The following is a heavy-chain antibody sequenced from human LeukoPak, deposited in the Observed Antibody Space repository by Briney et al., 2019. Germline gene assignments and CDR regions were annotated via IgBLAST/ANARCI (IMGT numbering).Heavy chain of an antibody. Sequence: SETLSLTCTVSGGSISSSYWGWIRQPPGKGLEWIGYIYYSGSTKYNPSLKSRVTISVDTSKNQFSLRLNSVTAADTAVYSCASGTYYYDSSGYNPWGFDYWGQGTLVTVSS. V-gene: IGHV4-59*12. CDR2: IYYSGST. CDR3: ASGTYYYDSSGYNPWGFDY. D-gene: IGHD3-22*01. J-gene: IGHJ4*02. CDR1: GGSISSSY.